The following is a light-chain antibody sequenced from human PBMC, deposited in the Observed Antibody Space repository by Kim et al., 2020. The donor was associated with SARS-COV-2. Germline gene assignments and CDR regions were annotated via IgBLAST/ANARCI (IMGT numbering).Light chain of an antibody. V-gene: IGLV1-51*01. CDR2: DNN. Sequence: QSVLTQPPSVSAATGQKVTISCSGSSSNIGNNYVSWYQQLPGTAPKLLIYDNNKRPSGIPDRFSGSKSGTSATLGITGLQTGDEADYYCGTWDSSLSAGRVFGGGTQLTVL. CDR3: GTWDSSLSAGRV. CDR1: SSNIGNNY. J-gene: IGLJ3*02.